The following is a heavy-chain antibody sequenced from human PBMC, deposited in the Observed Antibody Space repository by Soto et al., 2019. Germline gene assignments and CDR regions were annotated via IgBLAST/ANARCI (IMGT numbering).Heavy chain of an antibody. CDR3: VKDMEENDQAGYFDY. CDR1: GFTFDDYP. D-gene: IGHD1-1*01. CDR2: INWNSGAI. V-gene: IGHV3-9*01. Sequence: GGSLRPSGAAPGFTFDDYPMHWVRQAPGKGLEWVSGINWNSGAIAYAESVKGRFTISRDNAKNSLYLQMNSLRTDDTALYYCVKDMEENDQAGYFDYWGQGTLVTVSS. J-gene: IGHJ4*02.